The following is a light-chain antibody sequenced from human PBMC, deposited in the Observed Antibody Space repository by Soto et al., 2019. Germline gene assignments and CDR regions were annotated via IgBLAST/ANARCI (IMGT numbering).Light chain of an antibody. J-gene: IGLJ1*01. CDR3: SSYTSSSTYV. CDR2: DVS. V-gene: IGLV2-14*01. Sequence: QSVLTQPASVSGSPGQSITISCTGTSSEVGGYNYVSWYQQHPGKAPKLMTYDVSNRPSGVSNRFSGSKSGNTASLTISGLQAEDEADYYCSSYTSSSTYVFGTGTKVTVL. CDR1: SSEVGGYNY.